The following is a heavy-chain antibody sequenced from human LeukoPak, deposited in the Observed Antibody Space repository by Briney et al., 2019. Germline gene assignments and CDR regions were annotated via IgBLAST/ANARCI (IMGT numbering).Heavy chain of an antibody. CDR1: GGSLSSYY. CDR3: ARTSASGATYFDY. CDR2: IYFSGST. J-gene: IGHJ4*02. V-gene: IGHV4-4*07. D-gene: IGHD1-26*01. Sequence: SETLSLTCTVSGGSLSSYYWSWMRQPAGKGLEWIGRIYFSGSTHYIPSLKSRVTMSVDTSKNQFSLKLTSVTAADTAVYYCARTSASGATYFDYWGQGTLVTVSS.